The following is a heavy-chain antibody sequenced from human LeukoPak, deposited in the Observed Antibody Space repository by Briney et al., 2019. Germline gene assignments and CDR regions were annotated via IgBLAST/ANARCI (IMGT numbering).Heavy chain of an antibody. V-gene: IGHV1-69*04. CDR1: GGTFSSYA. J-gene: IGHJ6*02. Sequence: SVKVSCKASGGTFSSYAISWVRQAPGQGLEWMGRIIPVLGITNYAQKFQGRVTITADKSTSTADMELSSLRSEDTAVYYCERGGGRWLQLSVADYYGMDVWGRGTTVTVSS. CDR3: ERGGGRWLQLSVADYYGMDV. D-gene: IGHD5-24*01. CDR2: IIPVLGIT.